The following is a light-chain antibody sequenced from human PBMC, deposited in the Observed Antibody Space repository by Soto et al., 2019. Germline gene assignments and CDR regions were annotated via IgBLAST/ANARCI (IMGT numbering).Light chain of an antibody. V-gene: IGKV1-17*03. Sequence: DIQMTQSPSAMSASVGDRVTITCRASQDISNYLAWFQQKPGKVPERLIYAASSLQSGVPSRFSGSGSGTEFTLTINSLQPEDFATYYCLQHNTYPRTFGQGTKVESK. J-gene: IGKJ1*01. CDR2: AAS. CDR3: LQHNTYPRT. CDR1: QDISNY.